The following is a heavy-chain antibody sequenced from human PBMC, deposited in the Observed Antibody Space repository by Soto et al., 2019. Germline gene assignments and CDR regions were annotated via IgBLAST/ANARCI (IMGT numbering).Heavy chain of an antibody. CDR1: GGSISSSNW. Sequence: PSEILSLTCAVSGGSISSSNWWSWVRQPPGKWLEWIGEIYHSGSTNYNPSLKSRVTISVDKSKNQFSLKLSSVTAADTAVYYCASSKYYYDSSGYYYYLDYWGQGTLVTVSS. J-gene: IGHJ4*02. D-gene: IGHD3-22*01. CDR2: IYHSGST. V-gene: IGHV4-4*02. CDR3: ASSKYYYDSSGYYYYLDY.